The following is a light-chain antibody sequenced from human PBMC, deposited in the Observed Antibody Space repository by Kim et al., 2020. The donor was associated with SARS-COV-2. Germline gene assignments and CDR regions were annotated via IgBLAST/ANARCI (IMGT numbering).Light chain of an antibody. CDR2: YDS. V-gene: IGLV3-21*04. CDR3: QVWDSSSAPGV. Sequence: AAGKTARITCGGNNIVSKSLHWYQQKPGRAPVLVIYYDSGRPSGIPARFSGSNSGDTAALTISRVEAGDEADYYCQVWDSSSAPGVFGGGTQLTVL. CDR1: NIVSKS. J-gene: IGLJ3*02.